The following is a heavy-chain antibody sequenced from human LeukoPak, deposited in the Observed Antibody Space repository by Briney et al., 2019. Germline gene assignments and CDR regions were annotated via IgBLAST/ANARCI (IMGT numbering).Heavy chain of an antibody. CDR1: GYTFTTYY. Sequence: ASVKVSCKASGYTFTTYYMHWVRQAPGQGLEWMGMISPSGGSTSYPQKFQGRVTMTRDTSTSTVYMELSSLISEDTAVYFCARDGVAGTYYFDYWGQGTRVSVSS. CDR2: ISPSGGST. CDR3: ARDGVAGTYYFDY. V-gene: IGHV1-46*01. J-gene: IGHJ4*02. D-gene: IGHD6-19*01.